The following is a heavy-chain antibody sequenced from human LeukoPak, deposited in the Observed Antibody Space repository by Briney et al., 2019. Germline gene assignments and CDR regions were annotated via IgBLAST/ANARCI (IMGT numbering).Heavy chain of an antibody. CDR2: ISGSGVTT. V-gene: IGHV3-23*01. J-gene: IGHJ4*02. D-gene: IGHD1-26*01. CDR3: AKVRSPGSHPYDY. CDR1: GFTFSSYA. Sequence: PGGSLRLSCAASGFTFSSYAMNWVRQAPGKGLQWVSAISGSGVTTYYADSVKGRFTISRDNSKNTLYLQMNSLRAEDTAVYYCAKVRSPGSHPYDYWGQGTLVSVSS.